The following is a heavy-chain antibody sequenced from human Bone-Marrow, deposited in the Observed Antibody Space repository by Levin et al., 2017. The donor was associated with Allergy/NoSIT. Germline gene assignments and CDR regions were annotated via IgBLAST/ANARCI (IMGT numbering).Heavy chain of an antibody. CDR2: ISRSSDYT. CDR1: GFTFSNYD. Sequence: GGSLRLSCAASGFTFSNYDMNWVRQAPGKGLEFVSGISRSSDYTYYGDSVRGRFTISRDNFKNTLYLQMISLSAEDTALYSCARDPRTTDWYFDLWGRGPLVTVSS. D-gene: IGHD1-1*01. CDR3: ARDPRTTDWYFDL. J-gene: IGHJ2*01. V-gene: IGHV3-23*01.